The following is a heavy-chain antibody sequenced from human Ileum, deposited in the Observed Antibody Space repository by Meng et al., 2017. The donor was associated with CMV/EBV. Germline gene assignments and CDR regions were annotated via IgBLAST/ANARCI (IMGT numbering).Heavy chain of an antibody. V-gene: IGHV4-39*07. CDR1: GGSISSSSYD. CDR2: IYYRGTT. D-gene: IGHD4-11*01. J-gene: IGHJ5*02. Sequence: QRQLQESGPGLVKPSETQSLTCTVSGGSISSSSYDWGWIRQPPGKRLEWIGSIYYRGTTYYNPSLKSRVTMSIDTSTNQFSLNLRSVTAADTAVYYCVRDKDNNYLLDWFDPWGQGTLVTVSS. CDR3: VRDKDNNYLLDWFDP.